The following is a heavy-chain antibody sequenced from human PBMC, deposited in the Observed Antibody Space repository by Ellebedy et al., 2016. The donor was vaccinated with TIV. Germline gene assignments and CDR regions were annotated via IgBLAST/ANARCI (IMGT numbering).Heavy chain of an antibody. CDR1: GFTFRSYA. CDR3: AKEKARVGRPDLDY. V-gene: IGHV3-23*01. J-gene: IGHJ4*02. Sequence: PGGSLRLSCAASGFTFRSYAMSWVRQAPGKGLEWISGISGGGDETYYADSVKGRFTISRDNSKNTVYLQMNSLRVEDTALYYCAKEKARVGRPDLDYWGQGILVTVSS. CDR2: ISGGGDET. D-gene: IGHD3/OR15-3a*01.